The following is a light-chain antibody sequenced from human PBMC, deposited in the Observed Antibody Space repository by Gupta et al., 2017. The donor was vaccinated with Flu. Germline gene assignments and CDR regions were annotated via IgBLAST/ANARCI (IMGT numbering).Light chain of an antibody. CDR3: NSRDSTDNHQAV. Sequence: SSEPPQEQEVSAPFGQPARTKSHGARLTNSYASWYQQKPGQVPVLVIYAKNIRPSGIPDRFSGSSSGNTASLTITGAQAEDEADYYCNSRDSTDNHQAVFGGGTKLTVL. V-gene: IGLV3-19*01. J-gene: IGLJ2*01. CDR2: AKN. CDR1: RLTNSY.